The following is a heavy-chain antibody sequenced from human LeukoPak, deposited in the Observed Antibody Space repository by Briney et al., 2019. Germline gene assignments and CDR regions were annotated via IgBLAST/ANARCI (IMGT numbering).Heavy chain of an antibody. V-gene: IGHV3-48*02. CDR3: ARSTDWYADY. J-gene: IGHJ4*02. D-gene: IGHD3-9*01. CDR1: GFTFSSYS. CDR2: VSSSGSTI. Sequence: GGSLRLSCAASGFTFSSYSMNWVRQAPGKGLEWVSYVSSSGSTIYYADSVKGRFTISRDNAKNSLYLQMNSLRDEDTAAYFCARSTDWYADYWGQGTRVTVSS.